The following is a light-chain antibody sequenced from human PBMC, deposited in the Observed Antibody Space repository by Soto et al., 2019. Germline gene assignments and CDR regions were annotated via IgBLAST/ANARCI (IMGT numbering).Light chain of an antibody. Sequence: ITQSPSTLSGSVVDRVTITCRASQSVSSNLAWYQQKPGQAPSLLIYAASTRAAGVPARFSGSGSGTEFTLTISGLQSEDFAVYYCQQYSIWRTFGQGTKVDIK. CDR1: QSVSSN. V-gene: IGKV3-15*01. CDR2: AAS. CDR3: QQYSIWRT. J-gene: IGKJ1*01.